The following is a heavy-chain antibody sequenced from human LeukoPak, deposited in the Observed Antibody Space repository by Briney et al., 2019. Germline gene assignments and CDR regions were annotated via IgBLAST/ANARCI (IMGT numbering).Heavy chain of an antibody. D-gene: IGHD2-2*01. J-gene: IGHJ3*02. V-gene: IGHV1-18*01. Sequence: ASVKVSFKASGYTFTSYGISWVRQAPGQGLEWMGWISAYNGNTNYAQKLQGRVTMTTDTSTSTAYMELRSLRSDDTAVYYCARDRTQLGAFDIWGQGTMVTVSS. CDR1: GYTFTSYG. CDR3: ARDRTQLGAFDI. CDR2: ISAYNGNT.